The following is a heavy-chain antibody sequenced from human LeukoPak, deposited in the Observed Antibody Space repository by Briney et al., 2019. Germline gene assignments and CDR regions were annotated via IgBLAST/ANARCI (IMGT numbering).Heavy chain of an antibody. V-gene: IGHV4-59*01. CDR1: SASITNYC. CDR3: AGAPNQHYFDY. CDR2: IYYTGTT. Sequence: SETLSLTCTVSSASITNYCWSWIRQPPGKGLEYIGHIYYTGTTDYNPSLKSRVTMSVDTSKNQFSLSLISVAASDTAVYFCAGAPNQHYFDYWGQGTLVAVSS. J-gene: IGHJ4*02.